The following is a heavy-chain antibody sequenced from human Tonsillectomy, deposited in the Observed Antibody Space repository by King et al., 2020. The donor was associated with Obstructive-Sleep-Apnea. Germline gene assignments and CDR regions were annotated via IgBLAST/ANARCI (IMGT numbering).Heavy chain of an antibody. CDR3: ARDLARTQTMGYYFDY. CDR1: GGSISSYY. V-gene: IGHV4-59*01. J-gene: IGHJ4*02. CDR2: IYYSGST. D-gene: IGHD3-10*01. Sequence: LQLQESGPELVKPSETLSLTCTVSGGSISSYYWSWIRQPPGKGLEWIGYIYYSGSTNYNPSLKSRVTISVDTSKNQFSLKLSSVTAADTAVYYCARDLARTQTMGYYFDYWGQGTLVTVSS.